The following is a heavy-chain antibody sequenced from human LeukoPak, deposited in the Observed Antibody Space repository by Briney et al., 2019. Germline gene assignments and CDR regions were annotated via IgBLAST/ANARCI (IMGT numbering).Heavy chain of an antibody. CDR2: INPNSGGT. CDR3: ARDRYDSSGTLDH. CDR1: GYTFTGYY. J-gene: IGHJ4*02. Sequence: ASVKVSCKASGYTFTGYYMHWVRQAPGQGLEWMGWINPNSGGTNYAQKFQGRVTMTRDTSISTAYMELSRLRSDDTAVYYCARDRYDSSGTLDHWGQGTLVTVSS. D-gene: IGHD3-22*01. V-gene: IGHV1-2*02.